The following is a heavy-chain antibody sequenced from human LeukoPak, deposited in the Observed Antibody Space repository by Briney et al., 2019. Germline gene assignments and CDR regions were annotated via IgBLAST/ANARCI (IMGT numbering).Heavy chain of an antibody. CDR3: ARDWGWFFDL. J-gene: IGHJ2*01. CDR2: IYSGGST. D-gene: IGHD3-16*01. CDR1: GFTVSSNY. V-gene: IGHV3-66*01. Sequence: GGSLRLSCAASGFTVSSNYMSWVRQAPGKGLEWVSVIYSGGSTYYADSVKGRFTISRDNAKSSLYLQMNSLRAEDTAVYYCARDWGWFFDLWGRGTLVTVSS.